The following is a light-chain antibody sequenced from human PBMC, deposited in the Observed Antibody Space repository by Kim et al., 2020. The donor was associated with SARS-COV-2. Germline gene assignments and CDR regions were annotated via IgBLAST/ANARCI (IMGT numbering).Light chain of an antibody. CDR3: NSRDSSGNLYV. CDR1: SLRTYY. V-gene: IGLV3-19*01. J-gene: IGLJ1*01. Sequence: SSELTQDPAVSMALGQTVSFTCQGDSLRTYYAGWYQQKPGQAPVLVIYGKNNRPSGIPDRFSGSSSGDTASLTITGAQAEDEADYYCNSRDSSGNLYVFGTGTKVTVL. CDR2: GKN.